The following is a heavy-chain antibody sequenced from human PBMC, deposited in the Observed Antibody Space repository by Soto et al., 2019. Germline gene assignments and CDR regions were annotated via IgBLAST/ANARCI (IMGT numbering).Heavy chain of an antibody. Sequence: GGSLRLSCAASGFSFSTYAMNWVRQAPGKGLEWVSGISAGAGNTYYADSVRGRFTISRDNSRNTLDLQMSSLRDEDTALYYCARHSDYQPTSWFDPWGQGTLVTVSS. CDR2: ISAGAGNT. V-gene: IGHV3-23*01. CDR3: ARHSDYQPTSWFDP. J-gene: IGHJ5*02. CDR1: GFSFSTYA. D-gene: IGHD4-17*01.